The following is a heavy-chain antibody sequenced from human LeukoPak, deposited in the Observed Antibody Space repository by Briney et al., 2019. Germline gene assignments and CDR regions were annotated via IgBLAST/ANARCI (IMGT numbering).Heavy chain of an antibody. J-gene: IGHJ6*03. CDR1: GGSISSYY. D-gene: IGHD6-13*01. Sequence: SETLSLTCTVSGGSISSYYWSWIRQPPGNGLEWIGYIYYSGSTNYNPSLKSRVTISVDTSKNQFSLKLSSVTAADTAVYYCARVSSWYAYYYYYMDVWGKGTTVTVSS. V-gene: IGHV4-59*01. CDR3: ARVSSWYAYYYYYMDV. CDR2: IYYSGST.